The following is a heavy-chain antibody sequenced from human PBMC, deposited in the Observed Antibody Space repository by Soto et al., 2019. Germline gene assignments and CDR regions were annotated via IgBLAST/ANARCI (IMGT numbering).Heavy chain of an antibody. CDR3: ARDNNYGVVTAYFDL. Sequence: QVQLVESGGGVVQPGRSLRLSCAASGFTFSSYGMHWVRQAPGKGLEWVAVIWYDGSNKYYADSVKGRFTISRDNSKNTLYLQMNSLRAEDTAVYYCARDNNYGVVTAYFDLWGRGTLVTVSS. V-gene: IGHV3-33*01. CDR1: GFTFSSYG. CDR2: IWYDGSNK. J-gene: IGHJ2*01. D-gene: IGHD4-17*01.